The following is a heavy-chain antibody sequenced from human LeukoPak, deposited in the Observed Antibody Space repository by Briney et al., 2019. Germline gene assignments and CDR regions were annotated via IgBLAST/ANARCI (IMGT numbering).Heavy chain of an antibody. CDR1: GGSLTSGSYY. J-gene: IGHJ6*02. CDR2: MYYTGISIGNP. D-gene: IGHD1-14*01. Sequence: SETLSLTCTVSGGSLTSGSYYWGWIRQPPGKGLEWIGSMYYTGISIGNPYYNPSLKSRVTISVDTSKNQSSLHLSSVTAADTAVYYCARSHHNYGVDVWGQGTTVTVSS. V-gene: IGHV4-39*01. CDR3: ARSHHNYGVDV.